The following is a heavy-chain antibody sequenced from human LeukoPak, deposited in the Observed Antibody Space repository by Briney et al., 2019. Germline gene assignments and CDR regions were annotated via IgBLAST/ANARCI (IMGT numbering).Heavy chain of an antibody. D-gene: IGHD1-1*01. J-gene: IGHJ4*02. CDR3: ARGWIGPLVRLQLFDY. V-gene: IGHV3-23*01. Sequence: PGGSLRLSCAASGFTFSSYAMSWVRQAPGKGLEWVSAISGSGGSTYYADSVKGRFAISRDNSKSTLDLQMNSLRAEDTAVYYCARGWIGPLVRLQLFDYWGQGTLVTVSS. CDR1: GFTFSSYA. CDR2: ISGSGGST.